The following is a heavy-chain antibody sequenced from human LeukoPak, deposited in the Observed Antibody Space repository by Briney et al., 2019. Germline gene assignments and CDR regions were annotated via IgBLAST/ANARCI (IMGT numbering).Heavy chain of an antibody. V-gene: IGHV3-30*04. CDR3: ARDALNQNYFDY. CDR1: GFTFSSYA. CDR2: ISYDGSNK. Sequence: GGSLRLSCAASGFTFSSYAMHWVRQAPGKGLEWVAVISYDGSNKYYADSVKGRFTISRDNSKNTLYLQMNSLRAEDTAVYYCARDALNQNYFDYWGQGTLVTVSS. J-gene: IGHJ4*02. D-gene: IGHD3-16*02.